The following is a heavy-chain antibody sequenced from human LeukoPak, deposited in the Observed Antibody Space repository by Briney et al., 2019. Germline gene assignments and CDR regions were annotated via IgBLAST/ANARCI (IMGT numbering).Heavy chain of an antibody. V-gene: IGHV1-2*04. CDR1: GYTFTGYY. Sequence: ASVKVSCKASGYTFTGYYMHWVRQAPGQGLEWMGWINPNSGGTNYAQKFQGWVTMTRDTSISTAYMELSRLRSDDTAVYYCAREGYGGAYYYYGMDVWGQGTTVTVSS. D-gene: IGHD4-23*01. J-gene: IGHJ6*02. CDR3: AREGYGGAYYYYGMDV. CDR2: INPNSGGT.